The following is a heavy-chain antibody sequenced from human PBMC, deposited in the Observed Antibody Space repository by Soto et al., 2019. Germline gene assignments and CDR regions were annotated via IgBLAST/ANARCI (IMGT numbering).Heavy chain of an antibody. V-gene: IGHV4-4*07. J-gene: IGHJ4*02. CDR3: AREGSYSAYNFAHGIQLWSFDF. CDR2: IFCSGST. D-gene: IGHD5-12*01. Sequence: SETLSLTXTVCGGSTNTFDWSWVRKQAGKGLEWIGRIFCSGSTRFNPSLESRVAMSVDKYKNHFSLNLSSVTAADMAVYYCAREGSYSAYNFAHGIQLWSFDFWGQGAPGPVSP. CDR1: GGSTNTFD.